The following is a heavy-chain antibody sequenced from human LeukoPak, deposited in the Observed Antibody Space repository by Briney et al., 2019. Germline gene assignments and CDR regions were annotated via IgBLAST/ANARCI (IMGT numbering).Heavy chain of an antibody. D-gene: IGHD6-25*01. V-gene: IGHV3-48*04. CDR3: ARRGSATYAFDI. CDR2: VSSSSGTK. CDR1: GFTFSTYN. Sequence: GSLRLSCAASGFTFSTYNMNWVRQAPGKGLEWVSYVSSSSGTKYYADSVEGRFTISRDNAKNSLYLQMNSLRAEDTAVYYCARRGSATYAFDIWGHGTLVIVSS. J-gene: IGHJ3*02.